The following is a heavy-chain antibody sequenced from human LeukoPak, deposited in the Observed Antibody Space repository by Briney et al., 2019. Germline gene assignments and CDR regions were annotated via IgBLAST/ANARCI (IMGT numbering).Heavy chain of an antibody. CDR1: GFNFNKYD. D-gene: IGHD5-12*01. J-gene: IGHJ4*02. V-gene: IGHV3-15*01. Sequence: SGGSLRLSCAASGFNFNKYDMTWARQAPGKGLEWVGRIKSKTDGGTTDYAAPVKGRFTISRDDSKNTLYLQMNSLKTEDTAVYYCTTSNSGYDYLFDYWGQGTLVTVSS. CDR2: IKSKTDGGTT. CDR3: TTSNSGYDYLFDY.